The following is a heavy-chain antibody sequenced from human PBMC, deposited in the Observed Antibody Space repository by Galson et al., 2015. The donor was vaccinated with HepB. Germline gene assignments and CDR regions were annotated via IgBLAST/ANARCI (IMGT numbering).Heavy chain of an antibody. V-gene: IGHV3-23*01. Sequence: SLRLSCAASGFTFSSYAMSWVRQAPGKGLEWVSAISGSGGSTYYADSVKGRFTISRDNSKNTLYLQMNSLRAEDTAVYYCAKDLVWNYGGYMDVWGKGTTVTVSS. CDR1: GFTFSSYA. CDR3: AKDLVWNYGGYMDV. D-gene: IGHD1-7*01. J-gene: IGHJ6*03. CDR2: ISGSGGST.